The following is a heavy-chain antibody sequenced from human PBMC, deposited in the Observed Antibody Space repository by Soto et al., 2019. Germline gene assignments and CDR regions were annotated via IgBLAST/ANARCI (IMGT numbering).Heavy chain of an antibody. CDR1: GGTFSSSA. V-gene: IGHV1-69*12. CDR3: ARDNDRLQLGGNYYYILDV. J-gene: IGHJ6*02. Sequence: QVQLVQSGAEMKEPGSSVKVSCKTSGGTFSSSAISWLRQAPGQGLEWMGGIIPLFRTPDYAQKFQGRVTIAADDSTSTAYVELSSLRSEDTAVYYCARDNDRLQLGGNYYYILDVWGQGTTITVSS. CDR2: IIPLFRTP. D-gene: IGHD4-4*01.